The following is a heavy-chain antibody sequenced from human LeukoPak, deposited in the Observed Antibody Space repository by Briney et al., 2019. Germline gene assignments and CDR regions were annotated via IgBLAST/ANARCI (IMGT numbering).Heavy chain of an antibody. V-gene: IGHV1-2*06. J-gene: IGHJ4*02. CDR1: GYTFTVYY. CDR3: ARLRSGFALDY. D-gene: IGHD3-22*01. CDR2: INPNSGGT. Sequence: ASVKVSCTASGYTFTVYYMHWVRQAPGQGLEWMGRINPNSGGTNYAQKFQGRVTMTRDTSISTAYMELSRLRSDDTAVYYCARLRSGFALDYWGQGTLVTVSS.